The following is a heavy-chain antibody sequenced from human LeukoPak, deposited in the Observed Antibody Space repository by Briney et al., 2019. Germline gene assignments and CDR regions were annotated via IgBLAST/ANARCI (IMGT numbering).Heavy chain of an antibody. V-gene: IGHV3-23*01. Sequence: GGSLRLSCATSGFTFSNYGMNWVRHAPGKGLEWVSGIIPSGVTTYYADSVKGRFAISRDNSKNTLYLQMNSLRVEDTAVYYCAKAVPKAVVTPSFDYWGQGTLVTVSS. J-gene: IGHJ4*02. CDR3: AKAVPKAVVTPSFDY. CDR1: GFTFSNYG. D-gene: IGHD4-23*01. CDR2: IIPSGVTT.